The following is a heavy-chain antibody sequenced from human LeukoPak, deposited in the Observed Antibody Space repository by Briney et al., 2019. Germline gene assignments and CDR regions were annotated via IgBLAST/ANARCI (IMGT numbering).Heavy chain of an antibody. V-gene: IGHV1-24*01. CDR2: FDPEDGET. J-gene: IGHJ4*02. CDR3: ATQLNWNYVLFY. CDR1: GYTLTELS. Sequence: GASVKVSCKVSGYTLTELSMHWVRQAPGKGLEWMGGFDPEDGETIYAQKFQGRVTMTEDTSTDTAYMELGSLRSEDTAVYYCATQLNWNYVLFYWGQGTLVTVSS. D-gene: IGHD1-7*01.